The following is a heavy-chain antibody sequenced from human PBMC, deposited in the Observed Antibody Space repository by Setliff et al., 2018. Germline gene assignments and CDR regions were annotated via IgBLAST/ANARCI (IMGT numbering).Heavy chain of an antibody. CDR3: ARENIAAED. J-gene: IGHJ4*02. CDR1: GGSIGSYY. V-gene: IGHV4-4*07. D-gene: IGHD6-13*01. CDR2: IYSRGNT. Sequence: SETLSLTCTVSGGSIGSYYWTWIRHSAGKGLEWIGCIYSRGNTNYNPSLKSRVTLSVDTSKNLFSLKMTSMTAADTAIYYCARENIAAEDWGQGTLVTVSS.